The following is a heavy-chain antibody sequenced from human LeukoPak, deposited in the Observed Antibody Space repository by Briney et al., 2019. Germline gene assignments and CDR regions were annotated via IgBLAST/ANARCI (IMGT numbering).Heavy chain of an antibody. CDR1: GYSITSSSW. J-gene: IGHJ4*02. CDR2: IYHSGTT. Sequence: SETPSLTCAVSGYSITSSSWWGWIRQPPGKELEWIGYIYHSGTTYYNPSLQSRVTMSVDTSKNQFSLKLSSVTAVDTAVYYCARKENVYYYFDYWGQGTLVTVSS. CDR3: ARKENVYYYFDY. D-gene: IGHD3-10*01. V-gene: IGHV4-28*01.